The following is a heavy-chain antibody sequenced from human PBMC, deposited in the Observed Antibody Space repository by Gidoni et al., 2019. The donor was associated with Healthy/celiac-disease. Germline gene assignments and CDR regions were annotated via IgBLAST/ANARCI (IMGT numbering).Heavy chain of an antibody. J-gene: IGHJ4*02. CDR2: IKQAGSEK. Sequence: EVQLVESGGGLVQPGGSLRLSCAASGFTCSSYWMSWVRQAQGKGLEWVANIKQAGSEKYYVDSVKGRFTISRDNAKNSLYLQMNSLRAEDTAVYYCARASGSYSDFCDYWGQGTLVTVSS. V-gene: IGHV3-7*01. D-gene: IGHD1-26*01. CDR3: ARASGSYSDFCDY. CDR1: GFTCSSYW.